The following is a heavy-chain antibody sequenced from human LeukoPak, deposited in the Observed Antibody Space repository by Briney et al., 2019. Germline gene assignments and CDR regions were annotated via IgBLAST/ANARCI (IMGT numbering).Heavy chain of an antibody. J-gene: IGHJ5*02. CDR3: AKSRASGYFA. V-gene: IGHV3-48*01. CDR2: IRSSSSTI. CDR1: GFTFSSYS. Sequence: GGSLRLSCAASGFTFSSYSMNWVRQAPGKGLEWVSYIRSSSSTIYYADSVKGRFTISRDNSKNTLYLQMNSLRAEDTAVYYCAKSRASGYFAWGQGTLVTVSS. D-gene: IGHD3-22*01.